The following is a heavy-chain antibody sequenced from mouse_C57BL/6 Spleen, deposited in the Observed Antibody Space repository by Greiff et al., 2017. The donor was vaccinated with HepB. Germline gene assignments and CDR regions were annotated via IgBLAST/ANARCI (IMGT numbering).Heavy chain of an antibody. V-gene: IGHV5-6*01. D-gene: IGHD1-1*01. CDR3: ARQPSTVARYFDV. Sequence: EVKLVESGGDLVKPGGSLKLSCAASGFTFSSYGMSWVRQTPDKRLEWVATISSGGSYTYYPDSVKGRFTISRDNAKNTLYLQMSSLKSEDTAMYYCARQPSTVARYFDVWGTGTTVTVSS. CDR1: GFTFSSYG. CDR2: ISSGGSYT. J-gene: IGHJ1*03.